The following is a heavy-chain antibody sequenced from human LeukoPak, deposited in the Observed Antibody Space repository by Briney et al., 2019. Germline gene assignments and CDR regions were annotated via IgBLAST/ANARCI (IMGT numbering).Heavy chain of an antibody. V-gene: IGHV3-7*01. CDR3: ARSAYSSSWLLDY. CDR1: GFTFNRYW. J-gene: IGHJ4*02. CDR2: IKQDGSAK. D-gene: IGHD6-13*01. Sequence: GGSLRLSCAASGFTFNRYWMSWVRQAPGKELQWVANIKQDGSAKYYVDSVKGRFTISRDNAKNSLYLQMNSLRAEDTAVYYCARSAYSSSWLLDYWGQGTLVTVSS.